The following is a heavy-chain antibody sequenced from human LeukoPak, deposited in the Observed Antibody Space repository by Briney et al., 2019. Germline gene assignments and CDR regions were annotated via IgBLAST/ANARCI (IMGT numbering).Heavy chain of an antibody. Sequence: ASMKVSCRASGYTFTGLYLHWVRQAPGQGLEWMGWINPKNGDTNYAHKFQGRVTVTRDTSISTAYMELSRLRSDDTAVYFCVRVYARVFDYWGQGTLVTVSS. J-gene: IGHJ4*02. D-gene: IGHD2-2*01. CDR1: GYTFTGLY. CDR3: VRVYARVFDY. V-gene: IGHV1-2*02. CDR2: INPKNGDT.